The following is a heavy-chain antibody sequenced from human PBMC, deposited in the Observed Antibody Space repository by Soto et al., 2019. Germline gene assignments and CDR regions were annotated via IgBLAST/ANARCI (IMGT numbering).Heavy chain of an antibody. CDR3: ASPGDYGDYGWVR. D-gene: IGHD4-17*01. CDR2: IYYSGRT. Sequence: SETLSLTCTVSGGSISSYYWSWIRQPPGKGLEWIGYIYYSGRTKYNPSLKSRVSISVDTSKNQYCLKLSSMTAADTAVYYCASPGDYGDYGWVRWGQGTLVTVSS. V-gene: IGHV4-59*08. J-gene: IGHJ4*02. CDR1: GGSISSYY.